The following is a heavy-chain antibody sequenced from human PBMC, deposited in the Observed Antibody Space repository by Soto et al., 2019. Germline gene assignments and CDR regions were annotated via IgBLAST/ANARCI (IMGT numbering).Heavy chain of an antibody. Sequence: ASVNVSCKASGYTFTGYYMHWVRQAPGQGLEWMGWINPNSGGTNYAQKFQGRVTMTRDTSISTAYMELSRLRSDDTAVYYCARVSSGATIDSYYYYYGMDVWGQGTTVTVSS. CDR3: ARVSSGATIDSYYYYYGMDV. CDR1: GYTFTGYY. CDR2: INPNSGGT. V-gene: IGHV1-2*02. D-gene: IGHD5-12*01. J-gene: IGHJ6*02.